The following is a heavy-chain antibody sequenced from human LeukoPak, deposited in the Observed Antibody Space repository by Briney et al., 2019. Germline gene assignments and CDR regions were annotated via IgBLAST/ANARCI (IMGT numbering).Heavy chain of an antibody. V-gene: IGHV3-30*02. Sequence: PGGSLRLSCAASGFTFSSYGMHWVRQAPGKGLEWVAFIRYDGSNKYYADSVKGRFTISRDNAKNSLYLQMNSLRAEDTAVYYCARAPTLWFGELLYMDVWGKGTTVTISS. D-gene: IGHD3-10*01. CDR3: ARAPTLWFGELLYMDV. CDR2: IRYDGSNK. CDR1: GFTFSSYG. J-gene: IGHJ6*03.